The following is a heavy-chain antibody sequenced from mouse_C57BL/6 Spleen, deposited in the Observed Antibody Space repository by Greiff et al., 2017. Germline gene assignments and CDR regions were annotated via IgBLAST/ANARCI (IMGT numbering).Heavy chain of an antibody. D-gene: IGHD1-1*01. CDR1: GFNFSDYG. J-gene: IGHJ1*03. CDR2: ISSGSSTI. CDR3: ARDYGSSYWYFDV. Sequence: EVKLVESGGGLVKPGGSLKLSCAAPGFNFSDYGMHWVRQAPEKGLEWVAYISSGSSTIYYADTLKGRFTISRDNAKNTLFLQMTCLRSEDTAMYYCARDYGSSYWYFDVWGTGTTVIVSS. V-gene: IGHV5-17*01.